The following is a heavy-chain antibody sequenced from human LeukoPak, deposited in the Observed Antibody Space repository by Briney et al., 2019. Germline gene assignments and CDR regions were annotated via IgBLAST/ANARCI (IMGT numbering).Heavy chain of an antibody. Sequence: SETLSLTCTVSGGSISSYYWSWLRQPAGKGLEWIGRIYTSGSTNYNPSLKSRVTMSVDTSKNQFSLKLSSVTAADTAVYYCARVRPLGYYDSSGLLSSYYYYYYMDVWGKGTTVTISS. D-gene: IGHD3-22*01. CDR1: GGSISSYY. V-gene: IGHV4-4*07. CDR3: ARVRPLGYYDSSGLLSSYYYYYYMDV. J-gene: IGHJ6*03. CDR2: IYTSGST.